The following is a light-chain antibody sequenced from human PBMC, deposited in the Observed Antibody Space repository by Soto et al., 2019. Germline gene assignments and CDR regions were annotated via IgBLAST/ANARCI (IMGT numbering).Light chain of an antibody. CDR1: QSVSSN. CDR3: QQYNNWPPFT. Sequence: IVMTQSPATLSVSPGERATLSCRASQSVSSNLAWYQQKPGQAPRLLIYGASTRATGIPARFSGSGSGTEVTLTISSLQAEDVAVYYCQQYNNWPPFTFGQGTRLEIK. CDR2: GAS. V-gene: IGKV3-15*01. J-gene: IGKJ5*01.